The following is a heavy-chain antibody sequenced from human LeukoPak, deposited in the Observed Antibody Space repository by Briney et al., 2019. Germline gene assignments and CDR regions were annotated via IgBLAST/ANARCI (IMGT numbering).Heavy chain of an antibody. D-gene: IGHD3-9*01. Sequence: PGGSLRLSCAASGFNVSRNYMSWVRQAPGKGLQWVSVIYSGAGTYYAHSVKGRFTISRDNPKNTLYLQMSSLRAEDTAVYYCAREFYDILTGYQDIFDVWGQGTMVTVSS. CDR3: AREFYDILTGYQDIFDV. V-gene: IGHV3-53*05. J-gene: IGHJ3*01. CDR2: IYSGAGT. CDR1: GFNVSRNY.